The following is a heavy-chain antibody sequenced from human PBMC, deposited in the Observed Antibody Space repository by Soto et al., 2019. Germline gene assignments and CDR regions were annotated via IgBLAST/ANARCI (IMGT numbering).Heavy chain of an antibody. J-gene: IGHJ6*02. CDR3: ARDLWDIVVVPAASIPYYGMDV. Sequence: GESLKISCAASGFTFSSYAMHWVRQAPGKGLEWVAVISYDGSNKYYADSVKGRFTISRDNSKNTLYLQMNSLRAEDTAVYYCARDLWDIVVVPAASIPYYGMDVWGQGTTVTVSS. CDR2: ISYDGSNK. CDR1: GFTFSSYA. V-gene: IGHV3-30-3*01. D-gene: IGHD2-2*01.